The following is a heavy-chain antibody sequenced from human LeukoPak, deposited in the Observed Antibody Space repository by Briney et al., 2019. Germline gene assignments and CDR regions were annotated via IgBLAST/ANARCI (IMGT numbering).Heavy chain of an antibody. CDR1: GYTFTSYY. D-gene: IGHD1-14*01. J-gene: IGHJ4*02. CDR3: AREVMDNLRFDY. V-gene: IGHV1-46*01. Sequence: GASVKVSCKASGYTFTSYYMHWVRQAPGQGLEWMGIINPSGGDTSYAQKVQGRLTMTRDTSTNTVYMELTSLRSEDTAVYYCAREVMDNLRFDYWGQGTLVTVSS. CDR2: INPSGGDT.